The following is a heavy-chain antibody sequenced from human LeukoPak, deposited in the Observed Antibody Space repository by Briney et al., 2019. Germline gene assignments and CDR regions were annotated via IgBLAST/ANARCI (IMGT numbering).Heavy chain of an antibody. CDR3: ARDDSSGWYHDWFDP. CDR1: GGSISSSSYY. Sequence: SETLSLTCTVSGGSISSSSYYWGWIRQPPGKGLEWIGSIYYSGSTYYNPSLKSRVTISVDTSKNQFSLKLSSVTAADTAVYYCARDDSSGWYHDWFDPWGQGTLVTVSS. CDR2: IYYSGST. J-gene: IGHJ5*02. V-gene: IGHV4-39*07. D-gene: IGHD6-19*01.